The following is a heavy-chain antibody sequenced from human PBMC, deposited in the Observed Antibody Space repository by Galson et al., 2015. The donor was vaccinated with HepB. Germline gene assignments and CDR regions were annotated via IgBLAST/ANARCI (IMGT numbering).Heavy chain of an antibody. CDR2: ISYDGSNK. J-gene: IGHJ4*02. D-gene: IGHD6-19*01. Sequence: SLRLSCAASGFTFSSYWMSWVRQAPGKGLEWVAVISYDGSNKYYADSVKGRFTISRDNSKNTLYLQMNSLRAEDTAVYYCARDQAVAIIGGFDYWGQGTLVTVSS. V-gene: IGHV3-30-3*01. CDR1: GFTFSSYW. CDR3: ARDQAVAIIGGFDY.